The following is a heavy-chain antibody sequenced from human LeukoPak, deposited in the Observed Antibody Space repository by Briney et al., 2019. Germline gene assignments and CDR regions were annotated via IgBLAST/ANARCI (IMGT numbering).Heavy chain of an antibody. J-gene: IGHJ4*02. CDR1: GFTFSSYW. D-gene: IGHD6-13*01. Sequence: PGGSLRLSCAASGFTFSSYWMSRVRQAPGKGLEWVANIKQDGSEKYYVDSVKGRLTISRDNAKNSLYLQMNSLRDEDTAVYYCARGTIAAAGYYYFDYWGQGTQVTVSS. V-gene: IGHV3-7*04. CDR3: ARGTIAAAGYYYFDY. CDR2: IKQDGSEK.